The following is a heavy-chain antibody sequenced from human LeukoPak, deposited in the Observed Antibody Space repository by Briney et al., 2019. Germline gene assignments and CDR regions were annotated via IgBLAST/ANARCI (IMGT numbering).Heavy chain of an antibody. V-gene: IGHV5-51*01. D-gene: IGHD5-18*01. CDR3: ARRPGGYTYGRQNFDY. CDR2: IYPGDSDT. CDR1: GYSFTSYW. J-gene: IGHJ4*02. Sequence: GESLKLSCKGSGYSFTSYWIGWVRQMPGKGLEWMGNIYPGDSDTRYSPSFQGQVTISADKSISTAYLQWSSLKASDTAMYYCARRPGGYTYGRQNFDYWGQGTLVTVSS.